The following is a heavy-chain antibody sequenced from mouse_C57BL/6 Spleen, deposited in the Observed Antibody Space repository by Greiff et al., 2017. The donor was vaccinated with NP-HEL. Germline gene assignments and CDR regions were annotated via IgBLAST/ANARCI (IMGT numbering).Heavy chain of an antibody. CDR3: ARWGLLRSH. CDR2: INPGSGGT. CDR1: GYAFTNYL. J-gene: IGHJ3*01. V-gene: IGHV1-54*01. Sequence: QVQLQQSGAELVRPGTSVKVSCKASGYAFTNYLIEWVKQRPGQGLEWIGVINPGSGGTNYNEKFKGKATLTADKSSSTAYMQLSSLTSEDSAVYFCARWGLLRSHWGQGTLVTVSA. D-gene: IGHD1-1*01.